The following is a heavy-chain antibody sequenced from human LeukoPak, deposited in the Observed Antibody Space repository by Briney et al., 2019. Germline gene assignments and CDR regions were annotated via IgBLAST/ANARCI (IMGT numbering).Heavy chain of an antibody. V-gene: IGHV1-69*01. D-gene: IGHD6-6*01. J-gene: IGHJ4*02. CDR2: IIPIFGTA. Sequence: GSSVKVSCKASGGTFSSYAISWVRQAPGQGLEWMGGIIPIFGTANYAQKFQGRVTITADESTSTAYMELSSLRSEDTAVYYCARSEYSSSPDPSFDYWGQGTLVTVSS. CDR1: GGTFSSYA. CDR3: ARSEYSSSPDPSFDY.